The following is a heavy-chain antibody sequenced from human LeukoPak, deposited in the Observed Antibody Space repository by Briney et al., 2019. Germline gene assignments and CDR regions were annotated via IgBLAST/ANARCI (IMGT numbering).Heavy chain of an antibody. D-gene: IGHD6-13*01. CDR1: GYSFTSDW. CDR3: ARLRSSSWYRGGFDY. Sequence: GESLKLSCQGSGYSFTSDWIGWVRQMPGKGLEWMGIIYPGDSDTRYSPSFQGQVTISADKSISTAYLQWSSLKASDTAMYYCARLRSSSWYRGGFDYWGQGTLVTVSS. V-gene: IGHV5-51*01. CDR2: IYPGDSDT. J-gene: IGHJ4*02.